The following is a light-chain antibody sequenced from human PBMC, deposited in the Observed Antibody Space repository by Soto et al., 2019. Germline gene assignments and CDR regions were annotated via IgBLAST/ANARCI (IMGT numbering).Light chain of an antibody. CDR1: SSNIGSNS. Sequence: QSALTQPPSASATPGQRVTISCSGSSSNIGSNSVNWYQQLPGTAPKLLIHSNNQRPSGVPDRFSGSRSGTSASLAISGLQSEDEADYYCAAWDDSLNGLFGGGTQLTVL. J-gene: IGLJ2*01. CDR2: SNN. CDR3: AAWDDSLNGL. V-gene: IGLV1-44*01.